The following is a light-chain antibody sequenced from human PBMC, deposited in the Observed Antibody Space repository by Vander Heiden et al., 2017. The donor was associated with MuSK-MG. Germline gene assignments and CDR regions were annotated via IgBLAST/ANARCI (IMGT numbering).Light chain of an antibody. CDR2: WAS. CDR3: QQYYSTPYT. CDR1: QRVLYSSNNKNY. J-gene: IGKJ2*01. Sequence: IVIPQSPDSLAVSLGESATINCKSSQRVLYSSNNKNYLAWYQQKPGQPPKLLIYWASTRESGVPDRFSGSGSGTDFTLTIRSLQAEDVAVYYCQQYYSTPYTFGQGTKLEIK. V-gene: IGKV4-1*01.